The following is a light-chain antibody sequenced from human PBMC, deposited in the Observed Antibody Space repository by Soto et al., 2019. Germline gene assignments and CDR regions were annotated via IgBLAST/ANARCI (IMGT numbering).Light chain of an antibody. CDR1: QSVGASY. V-gene: IGKV3-20*01. CDR2: GAS. Sequence: EMVLTQSPGTLSLSPGERATLSCRASQSVGASYLAWYQQKPGQAPRLLINGASSRATGIPDRFRGSGSGTDFTLTISSLEPEDFAVYYCQQYGSSSWTFGQGTKVDIK. CDR3: QQYGSSSWT. J-gene: IGKJ1*01.